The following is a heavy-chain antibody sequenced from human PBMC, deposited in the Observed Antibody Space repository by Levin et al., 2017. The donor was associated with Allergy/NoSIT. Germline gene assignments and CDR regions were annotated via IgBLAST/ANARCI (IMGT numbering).Heavy chain of an antibody. CDR3: ARRDSDGSNSFDY. V-gene: IGHV5-51*01. CDR2: IFPSDSDT. D-gene: IGHD4-23*01. J-gene: IGHJ4*02. Sequence: LGESLKISCQASGYSFSSFWFGWVRQRPGKGLEWMGLIFPSDSDTRVSPSFQGHIIMSVDKSINTAYLQWSSLKASDSAMYYCARRDSDGSNSFDYWGQGTLVTVSP. CDR1: GYSFSSFW.